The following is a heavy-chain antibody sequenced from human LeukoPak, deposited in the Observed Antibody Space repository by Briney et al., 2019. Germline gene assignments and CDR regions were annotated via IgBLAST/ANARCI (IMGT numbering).Heavy chain of an antibody. V-gene: IGHV6-1*01. CDR3: ARAFVIAAAGTGYYYYYMDV. Sequence: SQTLSLTCAISGDSVSSNSAAWNWIRQSPSRGLEWLGRTYYRSKWYNDYAVSVKSRITINPDTSKNQFSLQLNSVTPEDTAVYYCARAFVIAAAGTGYYYYYMDVWGKGTTVTVSS. CDR1: GDSVSSNSAA. J-gene: IGHJ6*03. CDR2: TYYRSKWYN. D-gene: IGHD6-13*01.